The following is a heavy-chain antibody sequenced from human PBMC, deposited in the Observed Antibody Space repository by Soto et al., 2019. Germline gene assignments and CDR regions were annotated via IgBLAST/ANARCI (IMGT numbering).Heavy chain of an antibody. CDR1: GGTFSSYA. Sequence: QVQLVQSGAEVKKPGSSVKVSCKASGGTFSSYAISWVRQAPGQVLEWMGGIIPIFGTANYAQKFQGRVTITANESTSTAYMELSSLRSEDTAVYYCARRRSGSYYFDYWGQGTLVTVSS. CDR2: IIPIFGTA. CDR3: ARRRSGSYYFDY. V-gene: IGHV1-69*01. D-gene: IGHD1-26*01. J-gene: IGHJ4*02.